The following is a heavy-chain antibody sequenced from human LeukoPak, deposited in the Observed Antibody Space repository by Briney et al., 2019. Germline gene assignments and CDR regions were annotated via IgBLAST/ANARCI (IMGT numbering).Heavy chain of an antibody. Sequence: PGGSLRLSCAASGFTFSNYNMNWVRQAPGKGLEWVSAISASGGSTYYADSVKGRFTISRDNSQNTLYLQVNSLRAEDTAVYYCAKGLVPAAIRVVDYWGQGTLVTVSS. CDR1: GFTFSNYN. D-gene: IGHD2-2*01. V-gene: IGHV3-23*01. CDR3: AKGLVPAAIRVVDY. J-gene: IGHJ4*02. CDR2: ISASGGST.